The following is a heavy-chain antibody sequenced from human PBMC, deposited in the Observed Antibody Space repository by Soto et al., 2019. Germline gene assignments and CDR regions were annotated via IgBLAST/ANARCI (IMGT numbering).Heavy chain of an antibody. CDR3: ARDRGFFQNMYIDY. CDR1: GGTFSSYA. CDR2: IIPIFGTA. Sequence: GASVKVSCKASGGTFSSYAISWVRQAPGQGLEWMGGIIPIFGTANYAQKLQGRVTMTTDTSTSTVYMELRSLRSDDTAVYYCARDRGFFQNMYIDYWGQGTLVTVSS. D-gene: IGHD3-3*01. J-gene: IGHJ4*02. V-gene: IGHV1-69*05.